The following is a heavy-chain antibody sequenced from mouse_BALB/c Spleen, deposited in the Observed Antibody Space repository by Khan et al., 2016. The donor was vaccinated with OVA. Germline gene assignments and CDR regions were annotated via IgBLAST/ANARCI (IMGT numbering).Heavy chain of an antibody. CDR3: ARRGLRGDFAY. J-gene: IGHJ2*01. V-gene: IGHV1-7*01. CDR2: INPSTGYT. D-gene: IGHD1-1*01. Sequence: QVHVKQSGAELAKPGASVKMSCKASGYTFINYWILWIKQRPGQGLEWIGYINPSTGYTEYNQNFKDKATLTADKSSSTAYMQLSSLTSEDSTVYYCARRGLRGDFAYWGQGTTPTVSA. CDR1: GYTFINYW.